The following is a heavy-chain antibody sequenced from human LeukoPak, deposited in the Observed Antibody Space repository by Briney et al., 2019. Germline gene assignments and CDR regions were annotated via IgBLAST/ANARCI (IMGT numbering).Heavy chain of an antibody. J-gene: IGHJ5*02. V-gene: IGHV4-34*01. CDR1: GGSFSGYY. CDR2: INHSGST. Sequence: NPSETLSLTCAVYGGSFSGYYWSWVRQPPGKGLEWIGEINHSGSTNYNPSLKSRVTISVDTSKNQFSLKLSSVTAADTAVYYCARQKLRYTNWFDPRGQGTLVTVSS. D-gene: IGHD3-9*01. CDR3: ARQKLRYTNWFDP.